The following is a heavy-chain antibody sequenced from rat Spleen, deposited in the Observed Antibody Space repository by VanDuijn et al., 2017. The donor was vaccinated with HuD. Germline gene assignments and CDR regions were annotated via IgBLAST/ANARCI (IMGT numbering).Heavy chain of an antibody. D-gene: IGHD1-11*01. CDR1: GFTFSDYA. J-gene: IGHJ2*01. CDR3: ARHGNYGGYSPRVDY. CDR2: ISTAGSNT. V-gene: IGHV5S23*01. Sequence: EVQLVESGGGLVQPGNSLKLSCAASGFTFSDYAMAWVRQAPKKGLEWVAYISTAGSNTFYRDSVKGRFTISRDNDKSTLHLRMDSLRSEDTATYYCARHGNYGGYSPRVDYWGQGVMVTVSS.